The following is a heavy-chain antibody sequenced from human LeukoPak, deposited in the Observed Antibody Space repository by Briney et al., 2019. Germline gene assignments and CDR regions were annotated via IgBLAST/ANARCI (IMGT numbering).Heavy chain of an antibody. V-gene: IGHV3-48*03. Sequence: PGGSLRLSCAASGFTFSSDEMNWVRQGPGKGLEWVSYISGSGSTIYYADSVKGRFTISRDNATNSLYLQINSLRAEDTAVYYCARGYIYGTHMGVWGKGTTVTVSS. CDR3: ARGYIYGTHMGV. CDR2: ISGSGSTI. D-gene: IGHD5-18*01. CDR1: GFTFSSDE. J-gene: IGHJ6*03.